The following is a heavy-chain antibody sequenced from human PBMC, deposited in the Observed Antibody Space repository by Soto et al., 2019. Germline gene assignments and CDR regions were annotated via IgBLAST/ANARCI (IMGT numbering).Heavy chain of an antibody. CDR3: ARAGKVVTAIPGRHYYYGMDV. J-gene: IGHJ6*02. CDR1: GGSICSGGYY. Sequence: PSETPSLTCTVSGGSICSGGYYWSWIRQHPGKGLEWIGYIYYSGSTYYNPSLKSRVTISVDTSKNQFSLKLSSVTAADTAVYYCARAGKVVTAIPGRHYYYGMDVWGQGTTVTVSS. CDR2: IYYSGST. D-gene: IGHD2-21*02. V-gene: IGHV4-31*03.